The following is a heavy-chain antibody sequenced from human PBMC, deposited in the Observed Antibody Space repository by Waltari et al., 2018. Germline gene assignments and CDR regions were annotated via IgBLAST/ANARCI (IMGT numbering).Heavy chain of an antibody. V-gene: IGHV4-38-2*01. D-gene: IGHD3-22*01. CDR1: GYSISSGYY. J-gene: IGHJ3*02. CDR2: IYHSGST. CDR3: ARFYYDSRNDAFDI. Sequence: QVQLQESGPGLVKPSETLSLTCAVSGYSISSGYYWGWIRQPPGKGLEWIGSIYHSGSTYYNPSLKSRVTISVDTSKNQFSLKLSSVTAADTAVYYCARFYYDSRNDAFDIWGQGTMVTVSS.